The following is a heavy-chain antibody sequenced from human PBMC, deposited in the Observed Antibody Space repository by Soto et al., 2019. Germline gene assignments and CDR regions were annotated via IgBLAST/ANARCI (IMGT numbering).Heavy chain of an antibody. CDR2: ISSTSIYT. D-gene: IGHD2-2*01. CDR3: ARDGGEIIPAAIGGGYGMDV. Sequence: QVQLVESGGALVKPGGSLRLSCAASGFTFSDYYMSWIRQAPGKGLEWVSYISSTSIYTNYADSMKGRFTISRDNAKNSLYLQMDSLTAEDTGVYYCARDGGEIIPAAIGGGYGMDVWGQGTTVTVSS. CDR1: GFTFSDYY. V-gene: IGHV3-11*06. J-gene: IGHJ6*02.